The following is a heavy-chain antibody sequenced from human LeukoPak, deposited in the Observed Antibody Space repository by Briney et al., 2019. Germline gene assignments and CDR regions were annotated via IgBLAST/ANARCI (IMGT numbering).Heavy chain of an antibody. D-gene: IGHD3-22*01. J-gene: IGHJ4*02. CDR2: ISGSGDST. V-gene: IGHV3-23*01. Sequence: TGGTLRLSCAASGFTFSSYGMNWVRQAPGKGLEWVSGISGSGDSTYYADSVKGRFTISRDNSKNTLYLQMNSLRAEDTAVYYCAKASRTLYYDSSGFGISFDYWGQGTLVTVSS. CDR3: AKASRTLYYDSSGFGISFDY. CDR1: GFTFSSYG.